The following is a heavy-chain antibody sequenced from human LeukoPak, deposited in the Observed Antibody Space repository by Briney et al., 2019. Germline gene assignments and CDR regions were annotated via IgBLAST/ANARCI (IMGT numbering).Heavy chain of an antibody. V-gene: IGHV3-30*02. Sequence: GGSLRLSCAVSGFTFDSYGMHWVRQAPGKGLEWVAFIRDDGSNKYYGDSVKGRFTISRDNSKKMLYLQMNSLRPEDTAVYYCAKEFHDFWSGYNWGDNWFDPWGQGTLVTVSS. CDR1: GFTFDSYG. CDR3: AKEFHDFWSGYNWGDNWFDP. J-gene: IGHJ5*02. D-gene: IGHD3-3*01. CDR2: IRDDGSNK.